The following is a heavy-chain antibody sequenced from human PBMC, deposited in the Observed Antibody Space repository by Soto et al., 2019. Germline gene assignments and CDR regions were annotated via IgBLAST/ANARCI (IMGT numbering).Heavy chain of an antibody. D-gene: IGHD3-10*01. CDR1: GGSISSYY. J-gene: IGHJ4*02. CDR2: IYYSGST. Sequence: SETLSLTCTVSGGSISSYYWSWIRQPPGKGLEWIGYIYYSGSTNYNPSLKSRVTISVDTSKNQFSLKLSSVTAADTAVYYCARHDDQFGDYPFDYWGQGTLVTVSS. CDR3: ARHDDQFGDYPFDY. V-gene: IGHV4-59*08.